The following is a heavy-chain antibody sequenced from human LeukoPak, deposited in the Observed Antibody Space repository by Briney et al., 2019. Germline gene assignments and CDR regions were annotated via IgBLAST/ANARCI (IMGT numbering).Heavy chain of an antibody. CDR3: ARATDGWSKFDY. V-gene: IGHV3-48*03. Sequence: GGSLRLSCAASGFTFSSYEMNWVRQAPGKGLEWVSYISSSGSTIYYADSVKGRFTISRDNAKNSLYLQMNSLRAEDTAVYYCARATDGWSKFDYWGQGTLVTVSS. CDR1: GFTFSSYE. CDR2: ISSSGSTI. J-gene: IGHJ4*02. D-gene: IGHD6-19*01.